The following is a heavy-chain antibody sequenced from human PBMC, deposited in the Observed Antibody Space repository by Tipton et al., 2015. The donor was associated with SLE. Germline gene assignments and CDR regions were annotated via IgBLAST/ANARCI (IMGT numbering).Heavy chain of an antibody. CDR3: ARIAAREGYYYYYMDV. CDR1: GYSISSGYY. J-gene: IGHJ6*03. V-gene: IGHV4-38-2*01. Sequence: TLSLTCAVSGYSISSGYYWGWIRQPPGKGLEGIGSIYHSGSTYYNPSLKSRVTISVDTSKNQFSLKLSSVTAVDTAVYYCARIAAREGYYYYYMDVWGKGTTVTVSS. CDR2: IYHSGST. D-gene: IGHD6-6*01.